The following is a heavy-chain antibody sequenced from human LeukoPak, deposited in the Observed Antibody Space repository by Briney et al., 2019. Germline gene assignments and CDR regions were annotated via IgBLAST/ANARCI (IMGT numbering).Heavy chain of an antibody. V-gene: IGHV3-64*01. Sequence: PGGSLRLSCAASGFTFSSYAMHWVRQAPGKGLEYVSAISSSGGSTYYANSVKGRFTISRDNSKNTLYLQMGSLRAEDMAVYYCARGPYCSSTSCYTILYFQHWGQGTLVTVSS. J-gene: IGHJ1*01. D-gene: IGHD2-2*02. CDR2: ISSSGGST. CDR3: ARGPYCSSTSCYTILYFQH. CDR1: GFTFSSYA.